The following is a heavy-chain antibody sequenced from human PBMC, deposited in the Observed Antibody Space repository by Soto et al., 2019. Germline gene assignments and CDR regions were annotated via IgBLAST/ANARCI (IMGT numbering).Heavy chain of an antibody. CDR1: GGSISSGGYS. CDR3: ARRYGGTFDY. Sequence: SETLSLTCAVSGGSISSGGYSWSWMRQPPGKGLEWIGYIYHSGSTYYNPSLKSRVTISVDRSKNQFSLKLSSVTAADTAVYYCARRYGGTFDYWGQGTLVTVSS. D-gene: IGHD2-15*01. V-gene: IGHV4-30-2*01. J-gene: IGHJ4*02. CDR2: IYHSGST.